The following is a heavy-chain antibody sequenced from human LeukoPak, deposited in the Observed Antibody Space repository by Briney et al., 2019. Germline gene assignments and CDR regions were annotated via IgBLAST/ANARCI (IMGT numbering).Heavy chain of an antibody. Sequence: ASVKVSCKVPGYTLTELSMHWVRQAPGKGLEWMGGFDPEDGETIYAQKFQGRVTMTEDTSTDTAYMELSSLRSEDTAVYYCASYESSSPFFYGMDVWGQGTTVTVSS. J-gene: IGHJ6*02. V-gene: IGHV1-24*01. CDR3: ASYESSSPFFYGMDV. D-gene: IGHD3-3*01. CDR2: FDPEDGET. CDR1: GYTLTELS.